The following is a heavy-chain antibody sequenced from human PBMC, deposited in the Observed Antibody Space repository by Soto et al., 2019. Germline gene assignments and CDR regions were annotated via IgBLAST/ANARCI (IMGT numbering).Heavy chain of an antibody. D-gene: IGHD2-2*01. CDR2: IYPGDSDT. J-gene: IGHJ3*02. CDR3: ASPTRYCSSTSCTLGGDAFDI. Sequence: PGESLKVACRGSGYSFTSYWIGWVRQMPGKGLDWMGIIYPGDSDTRYSPSFQGQVTISADKSISTAYLQWSSLKASDTAMYYCASPTRYCSSTSCTLGGDAFDIWGQGTMVTVSS. CDR1: GYSFTSYW. V-gene: IGHV5-51*01.